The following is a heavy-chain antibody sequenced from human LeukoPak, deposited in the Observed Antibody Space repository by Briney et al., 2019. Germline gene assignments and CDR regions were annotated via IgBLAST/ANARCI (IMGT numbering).Heavy chain of an antibody. V-gene: IGHV3-23*01. CDR1: GFTFSSYA. CDR3: AREPSDRALYYGMDV. Sequence: GGSLRLSCAASGFTFSSYAMSWVRQAPGKGLEWVSAISGSGGSTYYADSVKGRFTISRDNAKNSLYLQMNSLRAEDTAVYYCAREPSDRALYYGMDVWGQGTTVTVSS. D-gene: IGHD1-14*01. J-gene: IGHJ6*02. CDR2: ISGSGGST.